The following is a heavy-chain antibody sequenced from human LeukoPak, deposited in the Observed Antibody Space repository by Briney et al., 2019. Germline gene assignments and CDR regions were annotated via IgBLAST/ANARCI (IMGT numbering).Heavy chain of an antibody. D-gene: IGHD6-19*01. CDR3: ARHVQWLVRPLGFDY. CDR2: IYYSGST. V-gene: IGHV4-39*01. CDR1: GGSISSSSYY. Sequence: NTSETLSLTCTVSGGSISSSSYYWGWIRQPPGKGLEWIGSIYYSGSTYYNPSLKSRVTISVDTSKNQFSLKLSSVTAADTAVYYCARHVQWLVRPLGFDYWGQGTLVTVSS. J-gene: IGHJ4*02.